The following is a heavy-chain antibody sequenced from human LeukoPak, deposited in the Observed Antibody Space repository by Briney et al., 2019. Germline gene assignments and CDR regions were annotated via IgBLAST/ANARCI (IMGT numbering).Heavy chain of an antibody. J-gene: IGHJ6*02. V-gene: IGHV4-59*01. CDR1: GGSISSYY. CDR2: IYYSGSI. CDR3: ARGTNYYGMDV. Sequence: SETLSLTCSVPGGSISSYYWSWIRQPPGKGLEWIAYIYYSGSIDHNPSLKSRVTISVDTSKNQFSLKLSSVTAADTAVYYCARGTNYYGMDVWGQGTTVTVSS.